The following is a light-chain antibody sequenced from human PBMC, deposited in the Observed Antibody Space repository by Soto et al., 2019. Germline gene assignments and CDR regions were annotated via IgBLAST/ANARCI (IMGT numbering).Light chain of an antibody. Sequence: QSVLTQPPSASGTPGQRVTISCSGSSSNIGSNYVYWYQQLPGTAPKLLIYRNNQRPSGVPDRFSGSKSGTSASLAISGLRSEDEADYYCAAWDDSLSGSYVFGTGNEVTV. V-gene: IGLV1-47*01. J-gene: IGLJ1*01. CDR1: SSNIGSNY. CDR2: RNN. CDR3: AAWDDSLSGSYV.